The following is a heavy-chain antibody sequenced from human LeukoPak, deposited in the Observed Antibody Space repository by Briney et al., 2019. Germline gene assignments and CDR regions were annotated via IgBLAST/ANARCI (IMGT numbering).Heavy chain of an antibody. CDR2: INHGGST. D-gene: IGHD2-21*02. CDR1: GGSFSPYY. V-gene: IGHV4-34*01. CDR3: ARGGLYCGGDCYVDH. J-gene: IGHJ4*02. Sequence: PSETLSLTCAVYGGSFSPYYWSWIRQPPEKGLEWIGEINHGGSTNYNPSLKSRVTISVDTSKNQFSLKLSSVTAADTAVYYCARGGLYCGGDCYVDHWGQGSLVTVSS.